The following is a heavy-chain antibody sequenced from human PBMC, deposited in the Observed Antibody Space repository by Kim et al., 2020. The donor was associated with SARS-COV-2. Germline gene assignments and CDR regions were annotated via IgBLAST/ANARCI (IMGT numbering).Heavy chain of an antibody. D-gene: IGHD2-15*01. V-gene: IGHV4-39*07. Sequence: SETLSLTCTVSCGSISSSSYYWGWIRQPPGKGLEWIGSIYYSGSTYYNPSLKSRVTISVDTSKNQFSLKLSSVTAADTAVYYCARDCIVPPWGYALIDYWGQGTLVTVSS. CDR3: ARDCIVPPWGYALIDY. J-gene: IGHJ4*02. CDR2: IYYSGST. CDR1: CGSISSSSYY.